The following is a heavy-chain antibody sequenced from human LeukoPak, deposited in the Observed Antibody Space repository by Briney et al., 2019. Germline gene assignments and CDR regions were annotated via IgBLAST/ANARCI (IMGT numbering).Heavy chain of an antibody. Sequence: GGSLRLSCAASGFTVSSNYMSWVRQAPGKGLEWVSVIYSGGSTYYADSVKGRFTISRDNSKNTLYLQMNSLRAEDTAVYYCARDSLTYYYDSSGYYAGLYFDYWGQGTLVTVSS. CDR1: GFTVSSNY. D-gene: IGHD3-22*01. J-gene: IGHJ4*02. CDR3: ARDSLTYYYDSSGYYAGLYFDY. CDR2: IYSGGST. V-gene: IGHV3-66*01.